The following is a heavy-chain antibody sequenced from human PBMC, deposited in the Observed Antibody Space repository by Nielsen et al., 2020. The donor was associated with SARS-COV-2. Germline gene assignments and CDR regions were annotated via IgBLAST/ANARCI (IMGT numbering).Heavy chain of an antibody. D-gene: IGHD3-3*01. CDR2: MNPNSGNT. Sequence: ASVKVSCKASGYTFTSYDINWVRQATGQGPEWMGWMNPNSGNTGYAQKFQGRVTMTRNTSISTAYMELSSLRSEDTAVYYCARAINTYYDFWSGYYRRIYYYYYMDVWGKGTTVTVSS. J-gene: IGHJ6*03. CDR3: ARAINTYYDFWSGYYRRIYYYYYMDV. V-gene: IGHV1-8*01. CDR1: GYTFTSYD.